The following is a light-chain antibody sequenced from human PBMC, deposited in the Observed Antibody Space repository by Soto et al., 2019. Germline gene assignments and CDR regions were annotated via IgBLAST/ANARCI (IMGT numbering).Light chain of an antibody. CDR1: QSVSTYY. CDR3: QQYSRTGT. V-gene: IGKV3-20*01. CDR2: GTS. Sequence: ETVLTQSPGTLSLSPGERATLSCRASQSVSTYYLAWYQQKPAQPPRLLIYGTSTRASGIPDRFSGSGSGTDFTLTINSLEPEDFAVYYCQQYSRTGTLGGGTKVDIK. J-gene: IGKJ4*01.